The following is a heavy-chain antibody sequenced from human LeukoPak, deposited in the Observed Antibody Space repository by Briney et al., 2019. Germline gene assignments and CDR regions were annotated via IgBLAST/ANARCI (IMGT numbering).Heavy chain of an antibody. CDR3: ARDNREDFDY. Sequence: GESLKISCKGSGYSFTNYWISWVRQLPGKGLEWMGRINPSDSYTNYSPSFQGHVTISADKSISTAYVQWGSLKATDTAIYYCARDNREDFDYWGQGTLVTVSS. J-gene: IGHJ4*02. V-gene: IGHV5-10-1*01. CDR1: GYSFTNYW. CDR2: INPSDSYT. D-gene: IGHD2/OR15-2a*01.